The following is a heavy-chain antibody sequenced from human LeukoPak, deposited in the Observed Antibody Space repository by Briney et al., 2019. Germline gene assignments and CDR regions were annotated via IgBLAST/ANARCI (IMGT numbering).Heavy chain of an antibody. D-gene: IGHD2-2*01. V-gene: IGHV4-30-2*01. CDR1: GGSISSGLYS. Sequence: SETLSLTCGVSGGSISSGLYSWSWIRQPLGKGLEWIGYIYHTGSTYYNPSLKSRVTISVHTSKNQFSLRLSSVTAADTAVYYCARPQYCSGTSCYWFDPWGQGTLVTVSS. J-gene: IGHJ5*02. CDR2: IYHTGST. CDR3: ARPQYCSGTSCYWFDP.